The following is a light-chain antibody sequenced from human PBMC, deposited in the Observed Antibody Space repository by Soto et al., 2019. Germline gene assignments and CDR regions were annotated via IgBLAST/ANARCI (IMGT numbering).Light chain of an antibody. J-gene: IGKJ1*01. CDR3: QQRSNWPSWT. CDR2: DAS. V-gene: IGKV3-11*01. Sequence: EIVLTQSPATLSLSPGERATLSCRASQSVSSYLAWYQQKPVQTPRLLIYDASNRSTGIPARFSGSGSGTDFTLTISSLEPEAFAVYYCQQRSNWPSWTFGQGTKVEIK. CDR1: QSVSSY.